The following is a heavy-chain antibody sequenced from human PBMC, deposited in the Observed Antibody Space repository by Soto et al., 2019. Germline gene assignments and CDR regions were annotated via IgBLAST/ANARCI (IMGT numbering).Heavy chain of an antibody. V-gene: IGHV3-30-3*01. CDR1: GLSFGDDA. CDR3: ARDVGTQMDFWSTSGMDV. J-gene: IGHJ6*02. D-gene: IGHD3-3*01. Sequence: QVHLVESGGGVVQPGRSLRLSCAASGLSFGDDAMHWVRQVPGKGLEWVGVITYDGSSKYYADSVRGRFTISRDNSKSTLYLQMDSLITKDTAVYYCARDVGTQMDFWSTSGMDVWGQGTTVTVSS. CDR2: ITYDGSSK.